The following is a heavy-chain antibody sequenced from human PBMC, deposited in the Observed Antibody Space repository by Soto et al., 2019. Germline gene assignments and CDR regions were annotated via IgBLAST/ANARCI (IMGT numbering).Heavy chain of an antibody. J-gene: IGHJ4*02. CDR2: IYYSGST. Sequence: SETLSLTCTVSGGSISSGDYYWSWIRQPPGKGLEWIGYIYYSGSTYYNPSLKSRVTISVDTSKNQFSLKLSSVTAADTAVYYCARAPYGDDSYFDYWGQGTLVTVSS. CDR3: ARAPYGDDSYFDY. D-gene: IGHD4-17*01. V-gene: IGHV4-30-4*01. CDR1: GGSISSGDYY.